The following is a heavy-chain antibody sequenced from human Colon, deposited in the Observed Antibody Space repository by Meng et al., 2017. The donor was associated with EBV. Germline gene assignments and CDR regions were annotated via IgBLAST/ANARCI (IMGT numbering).Heavy chain of an antibody. CDR1: VYTFTRYP. V-gene: IGHV7-4-1*02. Sequence: VEMCQAWSKLKKPGASVTVPCRASVYTFTRYPMNWVRQAPGRGLEWMGWISTNTGNPTYAQGFTGRFVFAVDTSVSTAYLQISSLKAEDTAVYYCGTLKYTSGFYGPAYWGQGALVTVSS. J-gene: IGHJ4*02. CDR3: GTLKYTSGFYGPAY. CDR2: ISTNTGNP. D-gene: IGHD6-19*01.